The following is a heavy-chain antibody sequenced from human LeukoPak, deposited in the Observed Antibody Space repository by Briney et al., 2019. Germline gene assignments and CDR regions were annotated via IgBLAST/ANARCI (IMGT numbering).Heavy chain of an antibody. V-gene: IGHV3-7*01. J-gene: IGHJ3*02. CDR3: ARDQAAAGTSTANPMAFDI. D-gene: IGHD6-13*01. Sequence: PGGSLRLSCAASGFTFSSYWMSWVRQAPGKGLEWVANIKQDGSEKYYVDSVKGRFTISRDNAKNSLYLQMNSLRAEDTAVYYCARDQAAAGTSTANPMAFDIWGQGTMVTVSS. CDR2: IKQDGSEK. CDR1: GFTFSSYW.